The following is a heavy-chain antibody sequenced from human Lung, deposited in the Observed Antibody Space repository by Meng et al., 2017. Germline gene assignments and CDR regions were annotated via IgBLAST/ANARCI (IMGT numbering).Heavy chain of an antibody. V-gene: IGHV4-34*01. Sequence: QVQIQQGGARLLTPAENLFLPCAVYGGSISGSYWSWIRQSPAKGLEWIGKINHGGSTNYNPSLESRVTISVDTPKNQFSLRLTSMTVADTAVYYCARERHSTIIRGVIDFWGQGALVTVSS. J-gene: IGHJ4*02. CDR2: INHGGST. D-gene: IGHD3-10*01. CDR1: GGSISGSY. CDR3: ARERHSTIIRGVIDF.